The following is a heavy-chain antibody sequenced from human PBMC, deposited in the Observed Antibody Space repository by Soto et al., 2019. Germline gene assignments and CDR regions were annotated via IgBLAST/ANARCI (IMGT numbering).Heavy chain of an antibody. Sequence: PSETLSLTCNVSGDSVGRFYWSWIRQSAGKGLEWIGRVYSTGGTAYNPALEGRVTISLDRSHNHFSLEMKSVTAADTGVYFCARDLSGTGLDVWGRGTTVTVSS. J-gene: IGHJ6*02. CDR3: ARDLSGTGLDV. CDR1: GDSVGRFY. D-gene: IGHD1-26*01. V-gene: IGHV4-4*07. CDR2: VYSTGGT.